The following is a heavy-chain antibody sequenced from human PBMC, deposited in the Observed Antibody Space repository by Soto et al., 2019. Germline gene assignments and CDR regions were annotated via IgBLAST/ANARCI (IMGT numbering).Heavy chain of an antibody. D-gene: IGHD2-15*01. CDR2: IRSKANSYAT. CDR1: GFTFSGSA. V-gene: IGHV3-73*01. Sequence: GGSLRLSCAASGFTFSGSAMHWVRQASGKGLEWVGRIRSKANSYATAYAASVKGRFTISRDDSKNTAYLQMNSLKTEDTAVYYCTRHLRGVYCSGGSCYSDYWGQGTLVTVSS. CDR3: TRHLRGVYCSGGSCYSDY. J-gene: IGHJ4*02.